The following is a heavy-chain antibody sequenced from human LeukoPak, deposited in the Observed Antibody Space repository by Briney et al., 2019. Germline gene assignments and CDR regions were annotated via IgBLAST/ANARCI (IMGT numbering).Heavy chain of an antibody. CDR2: ITSGASVI. V-gene: IGHV3-48*03. CDR3: ARKRLADLGDDTSFGGTPFDS. CDR1: GFTFKTYH. Sequence: PGRSLRLSCVASGFTFKTYHINWVRQAPGKGLEWLSGITSGASVIYYADSVKGRFTISRDDAMNSVFLQMSGLTVDDTAVYYCARKRLADLGDDTSFGGTPFDSWGQGTLVIVTS. D-gene: IGHD3-16*01. J-gene: IGHJ4*02.